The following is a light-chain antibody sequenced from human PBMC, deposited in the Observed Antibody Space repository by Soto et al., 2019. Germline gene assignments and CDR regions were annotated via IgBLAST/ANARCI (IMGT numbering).Light chain of an antibody. Sequence: DIQMTQSPSSLSVFVGDRVTITCRASHNINIYLNWYQQKPGKVPKLLIYASSNLQSGVSSRFSGSGSGTDFTLTISSLQPEDFATYYCQQTYITPYTFGQGTKLEI. CDR1: HNINIY. V-gene: IGKV1-39*01. J-gene: IGKJ2*01. CDR2: ASS. CDR3: QQTYITPYT.